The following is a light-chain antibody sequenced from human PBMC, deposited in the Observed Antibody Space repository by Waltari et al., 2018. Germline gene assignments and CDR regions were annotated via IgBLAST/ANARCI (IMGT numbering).Light chain of an antibody. CDR1: EGLVYSDGNTY. J-gene: IGKJ2*01. V-gene: IGKV2-30*01. CDR3: MQVTHWQYT. CDR2: QVS. Sequence: DVVLTQSPLSLPVTLGQPAAISCSSSEGLVYSDGNTYLSWFHQRPGQSPRRLIYQVSNRDSGVPDRFAGSGSGTNFILQISRVRAEDLGVYYCMQVTHWQYTFGQGTKLES.